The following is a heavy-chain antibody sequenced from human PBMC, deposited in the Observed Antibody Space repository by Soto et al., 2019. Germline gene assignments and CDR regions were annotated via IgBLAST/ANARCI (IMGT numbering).Heavy chain of an antibody. D-gene: IGHD6-13*01. CDR2: IDWADDK. J-gene: IGHJ2*01. CDR3: ARTIVPYSSSWYWVPFDL. Sequence: SGPTLVKPTQTLTLTCTFSGFSLSTSGMCVSWIRQPPGKALEWLALIDWADDKYYRIILQTRHTNSKETSKNQVVLAMTTIDPVDAAAYYCARTIVPYSSSWYWVPFDLWGRGTLVTVSS. V-gene: IGHV2-70*01. CDR1: GFSLSTSGMC.